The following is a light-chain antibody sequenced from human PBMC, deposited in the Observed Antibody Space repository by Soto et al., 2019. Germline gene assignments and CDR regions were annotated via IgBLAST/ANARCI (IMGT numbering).Light chain of an antibody. V-gene: IGKV1-5*01. CDR1: QSISTW. CDR3: QQYFSYTPWT. Sequence: DIQMTQSPSTLSASVGDRVTISCRASQSISTWLAWYQQKLGKAPKLLIYDASSLQSGVTSRFSGGGSGTEFTLTISSLQPDDFATYYCQQYFSYTPWTFGQETKVEV. CDR2: DAS. J-gene: IGKJ1*01.